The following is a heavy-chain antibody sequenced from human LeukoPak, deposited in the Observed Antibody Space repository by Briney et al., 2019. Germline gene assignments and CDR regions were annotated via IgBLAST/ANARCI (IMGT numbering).Heavy chain of an antibody. D-gene: IGHD3-10*01. CDR3: ARDSGPGETFSYYYGMDV. V-gene: IGHV3-21*06. CDR2: ISGTSSYI. Sequence: GRSLRLSCAASGFTFSSYAMNWVRQAPGKGLEWVSSISGTSSYIFYADSVRGRFTISRDNAKNSLYLQMNSLRAEDTAVYYCARDSGPGETFSYYYGMDVWGQGTTVTVSS. CDR1: GFTFSSYA. J-gene: IGHJ6*02.